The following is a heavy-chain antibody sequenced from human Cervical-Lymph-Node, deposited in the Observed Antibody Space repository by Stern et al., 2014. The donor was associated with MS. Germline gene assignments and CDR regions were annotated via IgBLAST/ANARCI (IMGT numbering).Heavy chain of an antibody. CDR2: IYYSGTT. CDR3: AQATGRILDY. Sequence: QVQLQESGPGLVKPSETLSLTCTVSGGSVSSGSYYWRRIPPPPGKGLEWIGYIYYSGTTNYNPSLKSRVTIFVDTSKNQFSLKVSSVTAADTAVYYCAQATGRILDYWGQGSLVTVSS. J-gene: IGHJ4*02. V-gene: IGHV4-61*01. D-gene: IGHD5-12*01. CDR1: GGSVSSGSYY.